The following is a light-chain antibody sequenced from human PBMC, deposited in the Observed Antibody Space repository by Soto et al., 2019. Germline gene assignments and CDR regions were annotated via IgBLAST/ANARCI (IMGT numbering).Light chain of an antibody. J-gene: IGLJ1*01. CDR1: SSDVGSYNL. Sequence: QSALTQPASVSGSPGQSITISCTGTSSDVGSYNLVSRYQQHPGKAPKLMIYEVSKRPSGVSNRFSGSKSGNTASLTISGLQAEDEADYYCCSYAGSSTPLIFGTGTKLTVL. CDR3: CSYAGSSTPLI. V-gene: IGLV2-23*02. CDR2: EVS.